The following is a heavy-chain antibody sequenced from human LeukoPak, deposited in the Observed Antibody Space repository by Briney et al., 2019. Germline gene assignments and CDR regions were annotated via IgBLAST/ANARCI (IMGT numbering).Heavy chain of an antibody. V-gene: IGHV4-39*01. CDR3: ARRVYYDILTGSYYFDY. Sequence: SETLFLTCTVSGVSISSSSTYYWGWIRQPPGKGLEWIGSLYYSGSTYYNSSLKSRVTISADTFKNQFSLRLSSVTAADTAVYYCARRVYYDILTGSYYFDYWGQGTLVTVSS. CDR1: GVSISSSSTYY. J-gene: IGHJ4*02. D-gene: IGHD3-9*01. CDR2: LYYSGST.